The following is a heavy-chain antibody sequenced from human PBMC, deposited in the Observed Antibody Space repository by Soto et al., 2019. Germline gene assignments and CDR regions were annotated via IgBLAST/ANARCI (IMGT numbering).Heavy chain of an antibody. J-gene: IGHJ6*02. CDR2: IYPGDSDT. Sequence: EVQLVQSGAEVKKPGESLKISCKGSGYSFTSYWIGWVRQMPGKGQEWMGIIYPGDSDTRYSPSFQGQVTISADKSISTAYLQWSSLKASDTAMYYCSRTSAAGKYYYGMDVWGQGTTVIVSS. CDR1: GYSFTSYW. D-gene: IGHD6-13*01. V-gene: IGHV5-51*01. CDR3: SRTSAAGKYYYGMDV.